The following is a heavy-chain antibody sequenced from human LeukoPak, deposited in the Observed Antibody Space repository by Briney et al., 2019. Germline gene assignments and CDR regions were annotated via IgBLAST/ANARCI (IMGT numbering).Heavy chain of an antibody. D-gene: IGHD3-22*01. Sequence: SETLSLTCAFYGGSFSGYYWSWIRQHPGKGLEWIGEINHSGSTNYNPSLKSRVTISVDTSKNQFSLKLSSVTAADTAVYYCARPYYYDSSGFIDPWGQGTLVTVSS. J-gene: IGHJ5*02. CDR1: GGSFSGYY. CDR2: INHSGST. CDR3: ARPYYYDSSGFIDP. V-gene: IGHV4-34*01.